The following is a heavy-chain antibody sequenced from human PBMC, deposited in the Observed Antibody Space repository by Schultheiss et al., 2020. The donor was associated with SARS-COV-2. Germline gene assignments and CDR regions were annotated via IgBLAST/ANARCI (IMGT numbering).Heavy chain of an antibody. J-gene: IGHJ4*02. CDR1: GGTFSSYA. D-gene: IGHD6-13*01. CDR3: ARDLLGHSSSQADFDY. V-gene: IGHV1-69*06. Sequence: SVKVSCKASGGTFSSYAISWVRQAPGQGLEWMGGIIPIFGTANYAQKFQGRVTITADKSTSTAYMELSSLRSEDTAVYYCARDLLGHSSSQADFDYWGQGTLVTVSS. CDR2: IIPIFGTA.